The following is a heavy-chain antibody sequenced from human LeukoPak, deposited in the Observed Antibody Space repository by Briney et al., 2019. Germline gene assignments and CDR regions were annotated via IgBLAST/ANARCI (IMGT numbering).Heavy chain of an antibody. Sequence: SQTLSLTCTVSGGSISSGDYYWSWIRQPPGKGLEWIGSIYYSGSTYYNPSLKSRVTISVDTSKNQFSLKLSSVTAADTAVYYCARDPPHYYDSSGYYSPWGQGTLVTVSS. V-gene: IGHV4-39*07. D-gene: IGHD3-22*01. CDR3: ARDPPHYYDSSGYYSP. CDR2: IYYSGST. J-gene: IGHJ5*02. CDR1: GGSISSGDYY.